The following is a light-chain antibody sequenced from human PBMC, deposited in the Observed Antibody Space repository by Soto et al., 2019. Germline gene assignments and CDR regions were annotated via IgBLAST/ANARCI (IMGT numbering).Light chain of an antibody. CDR1: SSDVGGYNF. J-gene: IGLJ2*01. CDR3: SSYAGRNTVV. CDR2: EVS. Sequence: QSALPQPPSASGSPGQSVTISCTGTSSDVGGYNFVSWYQQHPGKAPKLMIYEVSARPSGVPDRFSGSKTGNTASLTVSGLQADDEADYYCSSYAGRNTVVFGGGTKLTVL. V-gene: IGLV2-8*01.